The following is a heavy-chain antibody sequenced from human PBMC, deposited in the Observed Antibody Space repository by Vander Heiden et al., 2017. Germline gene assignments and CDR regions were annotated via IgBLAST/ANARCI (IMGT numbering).Heavy chain of an antibody. CDR2: MDTNSGNT. CDR1: AYTLPSYG. J-gene: IGHJ5*02. Sequence: QVQLVQAGAEVRKPGASVKVSCKASAYTLPSYGIHLVPPATGHGLGGMGWMDTNSGNTGYEQKVQGRVTMTRNTSISTAYMELSSLRSEDTAVYYCARDLYGDYVSNNWFDPWGQGTLVTVSS. V-gene: IGHV1-8*01. CDR3: ARDLYGDYVSNNWFDP. D-gene: IGHD4-17*01.